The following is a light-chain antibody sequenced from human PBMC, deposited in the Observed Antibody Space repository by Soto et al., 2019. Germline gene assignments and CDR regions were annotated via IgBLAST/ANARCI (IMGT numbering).Light chain of an antibody. CDR2: IDD. J-gene: IGLJ7*01. Sequence: QSALTQPPSLSGTPGQRVTISCSGSTSNIAGNTVHWYQHLPETAPKLLIYIDDQRPSGVPDRFSGSKSGTSASLAISGLQSEDEADDYCATWDDSLNAAVFGGGTQLTVL. V-gene: IGLV1-44*01. CDR1: TSNIAGNT. CDR3: ATWDDSLNAAV.